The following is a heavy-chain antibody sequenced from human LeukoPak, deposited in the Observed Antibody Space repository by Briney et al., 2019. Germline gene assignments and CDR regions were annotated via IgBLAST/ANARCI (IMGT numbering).Heavy chain of an antibody. CDR3: ARAGDYVESILNWFDP. CDR2: ICHSGST. D-gene: IGHD4-17*01. CDR1: GFTISSGSF. J-gene: IGHJ5*02. Sequence: PAGTLSLTCAVSGFTISSGSFWGFLRHPPGKVQGWFGSICHSGSTYYNPSLKSRVTISVDTSKNPLSLQLSSVTAADTAVYYCARAGDYVESILNWFDPWGQGTLVTVSS. V-gene: IGHV4-38-2*01.